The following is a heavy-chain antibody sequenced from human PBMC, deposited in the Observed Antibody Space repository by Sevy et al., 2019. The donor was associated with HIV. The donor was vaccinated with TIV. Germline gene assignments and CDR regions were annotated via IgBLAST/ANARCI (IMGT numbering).Heavy chain of an antibody. Sequence: GGSLRLSCAASGFTFGEYGMHWVRQAPGKGLEWVAVISHDGRNHKYNADFVKARFTISRDNSKNMVYLQMNSLRVEDTAIYYCARDRGEILRSAFKSWGQGTLVTVSS. D-gene: IGHD3-10*01. CDR1: GFTFGEYG. V-gene: IGHV3-33*08. J-gene: IGHJ4*02. CDR2: ISHDGRNHK. CDR3: ARDRGEILRSAFKS.